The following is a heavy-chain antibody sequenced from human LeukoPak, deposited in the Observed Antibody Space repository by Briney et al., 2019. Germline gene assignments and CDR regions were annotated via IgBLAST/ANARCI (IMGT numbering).Heavy chain of an antibody. J-gene: IGHJ5*02. CDR3: ARANVDIVATIGSQFDP. Sequence: SETLSLTCAVSGGSICSSNWWSWVRQPPGKGLEWIGEIYHSGSTNYNPSLKSRVTISVDKSKNQFSLKLSSVTAADTAVYYCARANVDIVATIGSQFDPWGQGTLVTVSS. D-gene: IGHD5-12*01. CDR1: GGSICSSNW. CDR2: IYHSGST. V-gene: IGHV4-4*02.